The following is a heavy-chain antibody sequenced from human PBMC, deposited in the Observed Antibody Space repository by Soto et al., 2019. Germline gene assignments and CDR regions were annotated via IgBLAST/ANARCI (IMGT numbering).Heavy chain of an antibody. Sequence: SETLSLTCTVSGGSISSYYWSWIRQPPGKGLEWIGYIYYSGSTNYNPSLKSRVTISVDTSKNQFSLKLSSVTAADTAVYYCARDSAVVVVAATPLTYYGMDVWGQGTTVTVSS. CDR2: IYYSGST. CDR3: ARDSAVVVVAATPLTYYGMDV. CDR1: GGSISSYY. J-gene: IGHJ6*02. V-gene: IGHV4-59*01. D-gene: IGHD2-15*01.